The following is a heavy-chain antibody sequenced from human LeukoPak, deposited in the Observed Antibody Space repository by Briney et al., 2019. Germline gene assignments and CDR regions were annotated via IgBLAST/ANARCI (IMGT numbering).Heavy chain of an antibody. J-gene: IGHJ4*02. D-gene: IGHD6-19*01. CDR1: GFTFSSYA. V-gene: IGHV3-23*01. CDR3: AKHVRTSVWFFDY. Sequence: GGSLRLSCAASGFTFSSYAMSWVRQAPGKGLEWISAISGSGGSTYYADSVKGRFTISRDNSKNTLYLQMNSLKAEDTAVYYCAKHVRTSVWFFDYWGQGTLVTVSS. CDR2: ISGSGGST.